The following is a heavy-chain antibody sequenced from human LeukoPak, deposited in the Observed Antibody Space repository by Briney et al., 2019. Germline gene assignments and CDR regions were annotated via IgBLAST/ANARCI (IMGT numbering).Heavy chain of an antibody. CDR1: GGSISSYY. D-gene: IGHD3-22*01. CDR3: ARVGYYDSSGYYSWFDP. V-gene: IGHV4-59*01. CDR2: IYYSGST. Sequence: SETLSLTCTVSGGSISSYYWSWIRQPPGKGLEWIGYIYYSGSTNYNPSLKSRVTISVDTSKNQFSLKLSSVTAADTAVYYCARVGYYDSSGYYSWFDPWGQGTLVTVSS. J-gene: IGHJ5*02.